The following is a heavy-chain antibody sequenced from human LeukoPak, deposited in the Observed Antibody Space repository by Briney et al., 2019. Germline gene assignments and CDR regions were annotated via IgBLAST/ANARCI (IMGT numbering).Heavy chain of an antibody. CDR3: ASASWQQLALGY. CDR2: INPHSGGT. D-gene: IGHD6-13*01. CDR1: GYTFTGSY. Sequence: ASVKVSCKASGYTFTGSYMHWVRQAPGQGLEWMGWINPHSGGTNYAQKFQGRVTMTRDTSISTAYMELSRLRSDDTAVYYCASASWQQLALGYWGQGTLVTVSS. V-gene: IGHV1-2*02. J-gene: IGHJ4*02.